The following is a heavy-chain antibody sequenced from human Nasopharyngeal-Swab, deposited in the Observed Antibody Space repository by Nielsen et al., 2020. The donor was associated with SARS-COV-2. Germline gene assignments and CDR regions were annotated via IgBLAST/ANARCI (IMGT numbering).Heavy chain of an antibody. CDR2: INPNSGGT. CDR1: GYTFTGYY. CDR3: ARGLPYYYDSSGYYLFDY. J-gene: IGHJ4*02. Sequence: APVKVSCKASGYTFTGYYMHWVRQAPGQGLEWMGWINPNSGGTNYAQKFQGWVTMTRDTSISTAYMELSRLRSDDTAVYYCARGLPYYYDSSGYYLFDYWGQGTLVTVSS. D-gene: IGHD3-22*01. V-gene: IGHV1-2*04.